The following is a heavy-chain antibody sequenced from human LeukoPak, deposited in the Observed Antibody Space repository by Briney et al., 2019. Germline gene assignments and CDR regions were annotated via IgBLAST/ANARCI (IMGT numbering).Heavy chain of an antibody. CDR3: TTKVMRGNLGDDYDD. J-gene: IGHJ4*02. Sequence: PGGSLRLSCAASGFTFSSYSMHWVRQAPGKGLEWVALISSDGIDKLYGASVKGRFTISRDDSKSTLYLQMNSLTAEDTAVYYCTTKVMRGNLGDDYDDWGQGTLVTVSS. V-gene: IGHV3-30*03. CDR1: GFTFSSYS. D-gene: IGHD5-12*01. CDR2: ISSDGIDK.